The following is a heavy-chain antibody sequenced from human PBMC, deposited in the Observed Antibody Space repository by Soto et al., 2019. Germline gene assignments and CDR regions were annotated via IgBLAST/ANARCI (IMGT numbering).Heavy chain of an antibody. J-gene: IGHJ4*02. V-gene: IGHV3-11*01. Sequence: GGSLRLSCAASGYTFSDYYMSWIRQAPGKGLEWISYIDTSSTKIYYADSVKGRFTISRDNAKNSLYLDMNSLRDEDTAVYYCASHYDMWSGYLSPVDYWGQGTLVTVSP. CDR1: GYTFSDYY. CDR3: ASHYDMWSGYLSPVDY. D-gene: IGHD3-3*01. CDR2: IDTSSTKI.